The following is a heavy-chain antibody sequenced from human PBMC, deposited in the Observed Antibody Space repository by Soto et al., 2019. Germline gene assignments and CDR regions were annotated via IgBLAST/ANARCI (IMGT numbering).Heavy chain of an antibody. CDR3: ARKRYGDSTFDY. CDR1: GFTFSDYY. D-gene: IGHD4-17*01. Sequence: QVQVVESGGGLVKPGGSLRISCAASGFTFSDYYMTWIRQAPGKGPEWVSHISSSGSSMSYADSVRGRFTISRDNAKKSLYLQMNRLRAEDTAVYFCARKRYGDSTFDYWGQGTRVTVSS. V-gene: IGHV3-11*01. CDR2: ISSSGSSM. J-gene: IGHJ4*02.